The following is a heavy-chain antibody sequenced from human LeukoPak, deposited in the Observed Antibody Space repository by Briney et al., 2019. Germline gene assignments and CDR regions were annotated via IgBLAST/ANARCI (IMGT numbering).Heavy chain of an antibody. CDR1: GDSVSSNSAA. CDR2: TYYRSKWYN. J-gene: IGHJ4*02. V-gene: IGHV6-1*01. D-gene: IGHD6-25*01. Sequence: SQTLSLTCAISGDSVSSNSAAWNWIRQSPSRGLEWLGRTYYRSKWYNDYAVSVKSRITIQPDTSKNQFSLQLNSVTPEDTAVYICARALRYSSGWALDYWGQGTLVTVSS. CDR3: ARALRYSSGWALDY.